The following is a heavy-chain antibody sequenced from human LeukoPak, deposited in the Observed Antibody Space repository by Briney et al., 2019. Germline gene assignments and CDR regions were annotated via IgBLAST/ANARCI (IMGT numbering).Heavy chain of an antibody. Sequence: GGSLRLSCVASGFTFSDYYMSWIRQAPGKGLEWVSYISSSGSTIYYADSVKCRFTISRDNAKNSLYLQMNSLRAEDTAVYYCARDNGIFGVVTAFDYWGQGTLVTVSS. V-gene: IGHV3-11*04. D-gene: IGHD3-3*01. CDR2: ISSSGSTI. CDR3: ARDNGIFGVVTAFDY. J-gene: IGHJ4*02. CDR1: GFTFSDYY.